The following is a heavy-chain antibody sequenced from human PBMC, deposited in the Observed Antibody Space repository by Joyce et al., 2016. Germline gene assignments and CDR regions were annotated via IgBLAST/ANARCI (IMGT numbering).Heavy chain of an antibody. D-gene: IGHD3-22*01. CDR3: ARIFDSSGYGAFDF. J-gene: IGHJ3*01. CDR1: GFTFDDYA. V-gene: IGHV3-9*01. CDR2: ITWNSDNI. Sequence: EVQLVESGGDSVQTGRSLRLSCAASGFTFDDYAMNWVRQAPGKGLEWVSSITWNSDNIAYADSVRGRFTISRDNAKNSLYLQMSSLRTEDTALYYCARIFDSSGYGAFDFWGQGTMVTVSS.